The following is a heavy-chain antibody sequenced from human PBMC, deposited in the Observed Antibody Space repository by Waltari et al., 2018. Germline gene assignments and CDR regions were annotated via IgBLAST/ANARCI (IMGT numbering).Heavy chain of an antibody. CDR2: MSYNGAT. D-gene: IGHD5-12*01. CDR3: STYIGASIGTAAFDV. V-gene: IGHV4-39*02. Sequence: LQLKESGRGLGTPSEPLSLTCIVSGGSITSNCPYWPWIRQPPWRVLEWIVTMSYNGATCSSPSLKSRVTVSRDTSKIHLSLKLGSVTASDTAVYYCSTYIGASIGTAAFDVWGQGTMVTVSS. CDR1: GGSITSNCPY. J-gene: IGHJ3*01.